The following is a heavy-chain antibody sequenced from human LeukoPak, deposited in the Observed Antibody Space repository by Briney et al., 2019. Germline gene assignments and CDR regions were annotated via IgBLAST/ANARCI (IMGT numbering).Heavy chain of an antibody. CDR2: IYSDGST. V-gene: IGHV3-66*02. CDR1: GFTVSSNY. Sequence: PGGSLRLSCAASGFTVSSNYMSWVRQAPGKGLEWVSVIYSDGSTYYADSVKGRFTLSRDNSKNTLYLQMNSLRAEDTAVYYCARDGYSYDYVYYYYMDVWGQGTTVTVSS. D-gene: IGHD5-18*01. J-gene: IGHJ6*03. CDR3: ARDGYSYDYVYYYYMDV.